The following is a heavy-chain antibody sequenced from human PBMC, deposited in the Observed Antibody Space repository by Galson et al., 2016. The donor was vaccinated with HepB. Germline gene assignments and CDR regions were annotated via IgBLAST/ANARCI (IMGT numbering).Heavy chain of an antibody. CDR2: IYSGGST. V-gene: IGHV3-53*01. CDR1: GFTVSSNY. D-gene: IGHD2-2*01. Sequence: SLRLSCAASGFTVSSNYMSWVRQAPGKGLEWVSVIYSGGSTYYADSVKGRFTISRDNSKNTLYLQMNSLRAEGTAVYYCARDIVVVPGQDAFDIWGQGTMVTVSS. CDR3: ARDIVVVPGQDAFDI. J-gene: IGHJ3*02.